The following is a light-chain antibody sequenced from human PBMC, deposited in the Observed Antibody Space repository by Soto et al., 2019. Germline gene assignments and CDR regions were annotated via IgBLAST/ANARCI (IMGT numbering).Light chain of an antibody. J-gene: IGKJ1*01. CDR2: KAS. V-gene: IGKV1-5*03. CDR1: QSISSW. CDR3: QQYNSYSWT. Sequence: DIQMTQSPSTLSASVGDRVTITCRASQSISSWLAWYQKKPGKAPKLLIYKASSLESGVPSRFSGSGSGTEFNLTISRLQTDDFATYYCQQYNSYSWTFGQGTKVDIK.